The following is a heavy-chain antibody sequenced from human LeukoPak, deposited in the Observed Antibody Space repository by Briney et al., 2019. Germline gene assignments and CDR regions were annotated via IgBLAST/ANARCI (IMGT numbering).Heavy chain of an antibody. CDR1: GFTFSDYW. J-gene: IGHJ6*03. CDR3: LAGYYYNDMDV. CDR2: ISSDGSTT. V-gene: IGHV3-74*01. D-gene: IGHD2-15*01. Sequence: GGSLTLSCAASGFTFSDYWMHWVRQAPGKGLVWISRISSDGSTTNYADSVKGRFTISRDNAKNTLYLQMNSLRAEDTAVFYCLAGYYYNDMDVWGKGTTVTVSS.